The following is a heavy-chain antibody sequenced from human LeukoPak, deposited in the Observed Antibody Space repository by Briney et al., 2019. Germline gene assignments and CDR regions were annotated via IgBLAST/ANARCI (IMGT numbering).Heavy chain of an antibody. CDR1: GGSINSGNYY. D-gene: IGHD3-22*01. CDR2: VYNSGST. CDR3: ARGDSSGYSRWFDP. Sequence: SQTLSLTCTVSGGSINSGNYYWTWIRQPPGKGQEWIGYVYNSGSTYYNPSLKSRVTISINTSKNQFSLKLSSVTAADTAVYYCARGDSSGYSRWFDPWGQGTLVTVSS. J-gene: IGHJ5*02. V-gene: IGHV4-30-4*01.